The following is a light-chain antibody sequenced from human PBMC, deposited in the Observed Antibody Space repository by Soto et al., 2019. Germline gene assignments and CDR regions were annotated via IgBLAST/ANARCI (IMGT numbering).Light chain of an antibody. CDR1: QSISSW. CDR2: DAS. V-gene: IGKV1-5*01. J-gene: IGKJ1*01. CDR3: QQYQNSWT. Sequence: DIQMTQSPSTLSASVGDRVIITCRASQSISSWLAWYQQKPGKAPNLLIYDASSLESGVPSRFSGSGSGTEFTLTISSLQPDDFATYYCQQYQNSWTFGQGTKVEIK.